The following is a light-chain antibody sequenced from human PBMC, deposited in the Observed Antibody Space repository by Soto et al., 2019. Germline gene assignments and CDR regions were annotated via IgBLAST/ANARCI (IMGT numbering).Light chain of an antibody. CDR3: AAWVDSLNGWV. V-gene: IGLV1-44*01. CDR1: SSNIGRNT. J-gene: IGLJ3*02. Sequence: QSVLTQPPSASGTPGQRVTISCSGSSSNIGRNTVNWYQQLPGTAPKLLIYSNNQRPSGVPDRFSASKSGTSASLAVSGLQSEDEADYYCAAWVDSLNGWVFGGGTKLTVL. CDR2: SNN.